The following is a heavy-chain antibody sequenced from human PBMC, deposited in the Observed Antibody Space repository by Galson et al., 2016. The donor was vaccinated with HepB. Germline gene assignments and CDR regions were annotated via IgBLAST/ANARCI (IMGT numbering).Heavy chain of an antibody. CDR2: MWFDGTDK. D-gene: IGHD6-25*01. CDR3: TKASDGYLYGMDV. V-gene: IGHV3-33*06. CDR1: GFTFSDYG. Sequence: SLRLSCAASGFTFSDYGMHWVRQAPGKGLEWVAVMWFDGTDKHYADSVKGRFTISRDNSKNTLYLQMNSLRVEDTAVYYCTKASDGYLYGMDVWGQGTTVTVTS. J-gene: IGHJ6*02.